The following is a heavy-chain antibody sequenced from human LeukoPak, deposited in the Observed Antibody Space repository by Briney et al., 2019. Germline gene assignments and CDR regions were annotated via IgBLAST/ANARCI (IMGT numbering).Heavy chain of an antibody. D-gene: IGHD6-13*01. J-gene: IGHJ4*02. V-gene: IGHV3-21*01. CDR1: GFTFSTYN. CDR3: AGSPYSSRPRYFDY. Sequence: GGSLRPSCAASGFTFSTYNMNWVRQAPGKGLEWVSSISSSSTYIYYADSVKGRFTISRDNAKNSLYLQMNSLRADDTAVYYCAGSPYSSRPRYFDYWGQGTLVTVSS. CDR2: ISSSSTYI.